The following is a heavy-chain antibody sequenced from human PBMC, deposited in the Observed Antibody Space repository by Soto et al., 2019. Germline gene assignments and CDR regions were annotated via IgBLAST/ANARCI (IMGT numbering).Heavy chain of an antibody. Sequence: QVQLQESGPGLVKPSETLSLTCTVSGGSTTHYYWTWIRQPPGQGLEWIGSIYYSGITHYNPSLKSRVTISVDTANNQFSLKLNSVTAADTAVYYFARGGGYSYGYSDYWGQGTLVTVSS. J-gene: IGHJ4*02. D-gene: IGHD5-18*01. V-gene: IGHV4-59*01. CDR1: GGSTTHYY. CDR3: ARGGGYSYGYSDY. CDR2: IYYSGIT.